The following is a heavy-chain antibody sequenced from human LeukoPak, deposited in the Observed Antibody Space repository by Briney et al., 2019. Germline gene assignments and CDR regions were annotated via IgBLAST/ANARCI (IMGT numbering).Heavy chain of an antibody. CDR3: AKSSSGWTNWFDP. CDR2: ISYDGSNK. CDR1: GFTFSSYG. V-gene: IGHV3-30*18. D-gene: IGHD6-19*01. Sequence: GGSLRLSCAASGFTFSSYGMHWVRQAPGKGLEWVAVISYDGSNKYYADSVKGRFTISRDNSKSTLYLQMNSLRTEGTAVYYCAKSSSGWTNWFDPWGQGTLVTVSS. J-gene: IGHJ5*02.